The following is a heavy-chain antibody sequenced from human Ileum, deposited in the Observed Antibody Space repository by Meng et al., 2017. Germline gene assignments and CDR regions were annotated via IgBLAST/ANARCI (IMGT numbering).Heavy chain of an antibody. CDR2: ISYDGSNK. CDR1: GFTFSSYA. D-gene: IGHD3-22*01. J-gene: IGHJ4*02. CDR3: AFGVCGSNCYYLES. V-gene: IGHV3-30-3*01. Sequence: QVQLVESGGGVVQPGRSLRLSCAASGFTFSSYAMHWVRQAPGKGLEWVAVISYDGSNKYYADSVKGRFTISRDNSKNTLYLQMNSLRAEDTAVYYCAFGVCGSNCYYLESWGQGTLVTVSS.